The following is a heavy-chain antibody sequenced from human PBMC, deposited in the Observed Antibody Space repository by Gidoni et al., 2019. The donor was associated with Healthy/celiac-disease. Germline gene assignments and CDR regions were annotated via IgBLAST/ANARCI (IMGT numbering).Heavy chain of an antibody. CDR2: ISYDGSNK. V-gene: IGHV3-30*03. CDR3: AIYEVAGLDY. D-gene: IGHD5-12*01. CDR1: GFTFSSYG. Sequence: QVQLVESGGGVVQPGRSLRLSCAASGFTFSSYGMHWVRQAPGKGLEWVAVISYDGSNKYYADSVKGRFTISRDNSKNTLYLQMNSLRAEDTAVYYCAIYEVAGLDYWGQGTLVTVSS. J-gene: IGHJ4*02.